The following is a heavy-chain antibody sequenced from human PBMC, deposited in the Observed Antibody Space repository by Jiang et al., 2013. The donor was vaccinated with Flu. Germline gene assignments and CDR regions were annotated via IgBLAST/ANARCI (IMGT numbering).Heavy chain of an antibody. CDR2: MNPNSGDT. V-gene: IGHV1-8*02. D-gene: IGHD3-22*01. J-gene: IGHJ4*02. Sequence: SGAEVKKPGASVKVSCKASGYTFISYDINWVRQAAGQGLEWMGWMNPNSGDTGYAEKFQDRVTMTRNTSVSTAYMELSSLRSDDTAVYYCARGISYYSDSSAYPGDSWGQGTLVTVSS. CDR3: ARGISYYSDSSAYPGDS. CDR1: GYTFISYD.